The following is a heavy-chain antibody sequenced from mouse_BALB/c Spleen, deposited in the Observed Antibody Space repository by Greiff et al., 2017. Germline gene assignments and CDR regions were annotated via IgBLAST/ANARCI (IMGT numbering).Heavy chain of an antibody. V-gene: IGHV5-12-2*01. J-gene: IGHJ4*01. CDR3: ARGGRRAMDY. CDR2: ISNGGGST. Sequence: EVKLVESGGGLVQPGGSLKLSCAASGFTFSSYTMSWVRQTPEKRLEWVAYISNGGGSTYYPDTVKGRFTISRDNAKNTLYLQMSSLKSEDTAMYYCARGGRRAMDYWGQGTSVTVSS. CDR1: GFTFSSYT.